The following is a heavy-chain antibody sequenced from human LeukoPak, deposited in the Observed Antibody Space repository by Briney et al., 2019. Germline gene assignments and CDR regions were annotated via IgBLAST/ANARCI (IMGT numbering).Heavy chain of an antibody. D-gene: IGHD6-19*01. J-gene: IGHJ4*02. CDR2: ISAGGVSLFSGSGSAT. CDR3: AKDRSQWLVWDKYYFDY. V-gene: IGHV3-23*01. CDR1: GFTFSNYA. Sequence: GGSLRLSCAASGFTFSNYAMIWVRQAPGKGLQWVSVISAGGVSLFSGSGSATYYADSVEGRFTISRDNSKNTLYLQINSLRADDTAVYYCAKDRSQWLVWDKYYFDYWGQGTLVTVSS.